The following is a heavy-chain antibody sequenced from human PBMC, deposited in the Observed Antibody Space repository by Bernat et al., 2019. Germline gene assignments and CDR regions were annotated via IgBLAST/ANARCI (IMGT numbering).Heavy chain of an antibody. CDR2: IYYSGST. D-gene: IGHD3-10*01. Sequence: QVQLQESGPGLVKPSETLSLTCTVSGGSISSYYWSWIRQPPGKGLEWIGYIYYSGSTNYNPSLKSRVTISVDTSKNQFSLKLSSVTAADTAVYYCASHYGSGRYYGMDVWGQGTTVTVSS. CDR3: ASHYGSGRYYGMDV. J-gene: IGHJ6*02. V-gene: IGHV4-59*08. CDR1: GGSISSYY.